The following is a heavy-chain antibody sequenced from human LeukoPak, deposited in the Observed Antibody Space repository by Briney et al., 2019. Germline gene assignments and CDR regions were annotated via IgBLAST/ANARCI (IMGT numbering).Heavy chain of an antibody. CDR1: GVSLSSHG. CDR3: ARDRGNDYFDS. Sequence: GGSLRLSCVVSGVSLSSHGMHWVRQAPGKRLEWLTFTWSDGRSEYYADSVKGRFSVSGDNSKNTVYLQIDSLRVEDTAVYYCARDRGNDYFDSWGQGTLVTVSS. CDR2: TWSDGRSE. V-gene: IGHV3-33*01. J-gene: IGHJ4*02.